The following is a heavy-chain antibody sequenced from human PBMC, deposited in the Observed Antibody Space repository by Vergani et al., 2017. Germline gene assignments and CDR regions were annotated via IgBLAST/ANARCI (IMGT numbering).Heavy chain of an antibody. CDR3: ARAGPSGYDYGRFDY. V-gene: IGHV4-34*11. CDR1: GGSFSGYY. CDR2: IYYSGST. J-gene: IGHJ4*02. Sequence: QVQLQQWGAGLLKPSETLSLTCAVYGGSFSGYYWSWIRQPPGKGLEWIGYIYYSGSTNYNPSLKSRVTISVDTSKNQFSLKLSSVTAADTAVYYCARAGPSGYDYGRFDYWGQGTLVTVSS. D-gene: IGHD5-12*01.